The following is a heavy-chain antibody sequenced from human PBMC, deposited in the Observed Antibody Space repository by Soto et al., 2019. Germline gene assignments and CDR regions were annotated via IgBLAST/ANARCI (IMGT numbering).Heavy chain of an antibody. CDR1: GGTFSSYA. V-gene: IGHV1-69*13. Sequence: VASVKVSCKASGGTFSSYAISWVRQAPGQGLEWMGGIIPIFGTANYAQKFQGRVTITADESTSTAYMELSSLRSEDTAVYYCARAARSSHYYYYGMDVWGQGTTVTVSS. CDR3: ARAARSSHYYYYGMDV. J-gene: IGHJ6*02. CDR2: IIPIFGTA.